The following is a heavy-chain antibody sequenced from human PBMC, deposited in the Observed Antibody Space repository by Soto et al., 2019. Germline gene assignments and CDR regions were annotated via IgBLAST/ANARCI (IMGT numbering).Heavy chain of an antibody. V-gene: IGHV3-33*01. Sequence: QVQLVESGGGVVQPGGSLRLSCTASGFTFGRHGMHWVRQAPGKGLEWVAGIGGDGARDSYADSVKGRFTISRDNGQNTLSLQMNGLRDEDTAVYYCARDDDYPDKGLDSWGQGTLVTVSS. CDR2: IGGDGARD. J-gene: IGHJ4*02. CDR1: GFTFGRHG. CDR3: ARDDDYPDKGLDS. D-gene: IGHD4-17*01.